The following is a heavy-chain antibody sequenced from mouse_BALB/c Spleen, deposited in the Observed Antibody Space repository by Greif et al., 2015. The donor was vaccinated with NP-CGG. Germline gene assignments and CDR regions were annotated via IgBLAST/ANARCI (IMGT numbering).Heavy chain of an antibody. V-gene: IGHV1-67*01. Sequence: QVQLQQSGPELVRPGVSVKISCEGSGCTFTDYAMHWVKQSHAKSLEWIGVISTYYGNTNYNQKFKGKATMTVDKSSSTAYMELARLTSEDSAIYYCARNYGSSYYYAMDYWGQGTSVTVSS. CDR3: ARNYGSSYYYAMDY. D-gene: IGHD1-1*01. CDR2: ISTYYGNT. J-gene: IGHJ4*01. CDR1: GCTFTDYA.